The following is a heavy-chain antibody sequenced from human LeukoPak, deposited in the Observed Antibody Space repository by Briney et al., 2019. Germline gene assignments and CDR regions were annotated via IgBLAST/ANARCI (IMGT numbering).Heavy chain of an antibody. Sequence: SETLSLTCTVSGYSITSGYYWGWIRQPPGKGLEWIGSIYHSGSTYYNPSLKSRVTMSVDTSKNQVSLKLTSVTAADTAVYYCARPVPSRLGWFDPWGQGTLVTVSS. CDR2: IYHSGST. CDR1: GYSITSGYY. V-gene: IGHV4-38-2*02. CDR3: ARPVPSRLGWFDP. D-gene: IGHD1-1*01. J-gene: IGHJ5*02.